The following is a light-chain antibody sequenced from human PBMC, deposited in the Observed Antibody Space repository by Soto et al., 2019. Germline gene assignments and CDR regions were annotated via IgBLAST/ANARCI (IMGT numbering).Light chain of an antibody. J-gene: IGKJ4*01. CDR2: SAS. Sequence: DIQLTQSPSVLSASVGDTVTITCRASQALSNYLAWYQQKPGKAPGLLIYSASTVQSGVPSRFSGSGSETEFSLTIRALQPEDFATYYCQELSRYPLTFGGGTKVDIK. V-gene: IGKV1-9*01. CDR1: QALSNY. CDR3: QELSRYPLT.